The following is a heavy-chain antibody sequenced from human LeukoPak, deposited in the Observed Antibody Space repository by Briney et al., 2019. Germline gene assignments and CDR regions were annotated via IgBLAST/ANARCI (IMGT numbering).Heavy chain of an antibody. J-gene: IGHJ3*02. CDR3: ARDSGRDYHYSNYAAFDI. D-gene: IGHD4-11*01. CDR1: GGSISSSSYY. CDR2: IYYSGST. V-gene: IGHV4-39*07. Sequence: PSETLSLTCTVSGGSISSSSYYWGWIRQPPGKGLEWIGSIYYSGSTYYNPSLKSRVTISVDTSKNQFSLKLSSVTAADTAVYYCARDSGRDYHYSNYAAFDIWGQGTMVTVSS.